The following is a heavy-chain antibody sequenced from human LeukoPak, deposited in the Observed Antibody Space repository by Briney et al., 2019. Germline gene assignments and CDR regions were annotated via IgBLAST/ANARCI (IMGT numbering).Heavy chain of an antibody. CDR2: INPSGGST. J-gene: IGHJ6*02. V-gene: IGHV1-46*01. Sequence: ASVKVSCKASGYTFTSYYMHWVRQAPGQGLEWMGIINPSGGSTSYAQKFQGRVTMTRDTSTSTVCMELSSLRSEDTAVYYCARALLSYYYDSSGYSVRDYYYYGMDVWGQGTTVTVSS. CDR3: ARALLSYYYDSSGYSVRDYYYYGMDV. CDR1: GYTFTSYY. D-gene: IGHD3-22*01.